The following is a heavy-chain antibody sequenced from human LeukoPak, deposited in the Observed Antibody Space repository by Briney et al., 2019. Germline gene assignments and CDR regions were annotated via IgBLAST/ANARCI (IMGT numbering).Heavy chain of an antibody. CDR1: GGTFSSYA. D-gene: IGHD3-16*02. Sequence: SVKVSCKASGGTFSSYAISWVRQAPGQGLEWMGRIIPILGIANYAQKFQGRVTITADKSTSTAYMELSSLRSEDTAVYYCAGLRLGELSLLDYWGQGTLVTVSS. CDR2: IIPILGIA. CDR3: AGLRLGELSLLDY. V-gene: IGHV1-69*04. J-gene: IGHJ4*02.